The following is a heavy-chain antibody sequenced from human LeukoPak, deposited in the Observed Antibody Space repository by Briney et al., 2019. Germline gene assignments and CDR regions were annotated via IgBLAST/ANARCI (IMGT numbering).Heavy chain of an antibody. Sequence: ASVKVSCKASGYTFTGYYMHWVRQAPGQGLEWMGWISAYNGNTNYAQKLQGRVTMTTDTSTSTAYMELRSLRSDDTAVYYCARDRHGSGSYNWFDPWGQGTLVTVSS. CDR2: ISAYNGNT. J-gene: IGHJ5*02. CDR1: GYTFTGYY. V-gene: IGHV1-18*04. CDR3: ARDRHGSGSYNWFDP. D-gene: IGHD6-19*01.